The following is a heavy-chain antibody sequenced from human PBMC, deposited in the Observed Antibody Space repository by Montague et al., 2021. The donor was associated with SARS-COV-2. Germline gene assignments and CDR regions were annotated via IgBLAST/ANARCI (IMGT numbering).Heavy chain of an antibody. CDR1: GGSFSGYY. J-gene: IGHJ4*02. Sequence: SGTLYITCAVYGGSFSGYYWTWIRQSPGKGLEWIAEINHSGTTNYNFNPSLRSRVTISVDTSKSQFSLKLSSVTAADTGVYYCARWDPQTLTLIGLRGKSASDYWGQGTLVTVSS. CDR2: INHSGTT. D-gene: IGHD4-23*01. V-gene: IGHV4-34*01. CDR3: ARWDPQTLTLIGLRGKSASDY.